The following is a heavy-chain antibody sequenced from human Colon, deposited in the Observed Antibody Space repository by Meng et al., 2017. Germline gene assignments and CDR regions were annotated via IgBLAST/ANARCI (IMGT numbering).Heavy chain of an antibody. Sequence: VQLQPSGPGLVKPAQTLSLPCATLGDRVSSNSAAWKWIRQSPSRGLEWLGRTYYRSKWDNGYAVSVKSRITINPDTSKNQFSLQLNSVTPEDTAMYYCARSGSSGWIDYWGQGTLVTVSS. V-gene: IGHV6-1*01. CDR1: GDRVSSNSAA. J-gene: IGHJ4*02. CDR3: ARSGSSGWIDY. CDR2: TYYRSKWDN. D-gene: IGHD6-19*01.